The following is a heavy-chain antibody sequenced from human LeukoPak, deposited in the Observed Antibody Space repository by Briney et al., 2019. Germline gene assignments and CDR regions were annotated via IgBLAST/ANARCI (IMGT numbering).Heavy chain of an antibody. V-gene: IGHV1-18*01. CDR2: ISAYNGNT. D-gene: IGHD5-18*01. Sequence: ASVKVSXKASGYTFTSYGISWVRQAPGQGLEWMGWISAYNGNTNYAQKLQGRVTMTTDTSTSTAYMELRSLRSDDTAVYYCARVIVQQLWREEYNWFDPWGQGTLVTVSS. CDR1: GYTFTSYG. CDR3: ARVIVQQLWREEYNWFDP. J-gene: IGHJ5*02.